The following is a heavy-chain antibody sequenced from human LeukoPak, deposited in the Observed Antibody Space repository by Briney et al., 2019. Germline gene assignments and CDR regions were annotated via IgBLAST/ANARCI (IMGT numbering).Heavy chain of an antibody. CDR1: GYTFTGYY. Sequence: ASVNVSCKASGYTFTGYYMHWVRQAPGQGLEWMGWINPNSGGTNYAQKFQGWVTMTRDTSISTAYMELSRLRSDDTAVYYCARGIAVAGYYYYGMDVWGQGTTVTVSS. D-gene: IGHD6-19*01. J-gene: IGHJ6*02. CDR2: INPNSGGT. V-gene: IGHV1-2*04. CDR3: ARGIAVAGYYYYGMDV.